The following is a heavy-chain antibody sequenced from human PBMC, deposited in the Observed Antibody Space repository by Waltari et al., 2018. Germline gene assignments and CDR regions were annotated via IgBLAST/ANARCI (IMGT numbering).Heavy chain of an antibody. CDR2: IIPIFGTA. J-gene: IGHJ2*01. Sequence: QVQLVQSGAEVKKPGSSVKVSCKASGGTFSSYAISWVRQAPGQELEWMGGIIPIFGTANYAQKFQGRVTITTDESTSTAYMELSSLRSEDTAVYYCATEPYYYDSSGYQLYWYFDLWGRGTLVTVSS. V-gene: IGHV1-69*05. CDR3: ATEPYYYDSSGYQLYWYFDL. CDR1: GGTFSSYA. D-gene: IGHD3-22*01.